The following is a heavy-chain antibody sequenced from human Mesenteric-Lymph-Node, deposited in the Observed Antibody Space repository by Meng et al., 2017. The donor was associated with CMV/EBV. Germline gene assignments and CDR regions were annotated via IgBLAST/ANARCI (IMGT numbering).Heavy chain of an antibody. Sequence: GESLKISCAASGFTFDDYGMSWVRQAPGKGLEWVSGINWNGGSTGYADSVKGRFTISRDNAKNSLSLQMNSLRVEDTAVYYCARDPNRDYFDYWGQGILVTVSS. J-gene: IGHJ4*02. V-gene: IGHV3-20*04. CDR1: GFTFDDYG. CDR3: ARDPNRDYFDY. D-gene: IGHD2/OR15-2a*01. CDR2: INWNGGST.